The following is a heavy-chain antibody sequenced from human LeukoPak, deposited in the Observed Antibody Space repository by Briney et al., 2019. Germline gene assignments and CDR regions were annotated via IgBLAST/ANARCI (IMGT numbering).Heavy chain of an antibody. V-gene: IGHV1-8*01. J-gene: IGHJ6*02. Sequence: ASVTVSCTASGYTFTSYDINWVRQATGQGLEWMGWMNPNSGNTGYAQKFQGRVTMTRNTSISTAYMELSSLRSEDTAVYYCARATQWLMYYYYGMDVWGQGTTVTVSS. D-gene: IGHD6-19*01. CDR2: MNPNSGNT. CDR1: GYTFTSYD. CDR3: ARATQWLMYYYYGMDV.